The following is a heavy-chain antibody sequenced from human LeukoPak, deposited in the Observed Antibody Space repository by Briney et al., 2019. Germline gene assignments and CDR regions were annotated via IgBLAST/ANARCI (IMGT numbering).Heavy chain of an antibody. Sequence: GGSLRLSCAASGFTFSSYAMSWVRQAPGKGLEWVSAISGSGGSTYYADSVKGRFTISRDNSKNTLYLQMNSPRAEDTAVYYCAKGGLWFGGFDPWGQGTLVTVSS. CDR3: AKGGLWFGGFDP. J-gene: IGHJ5*02. D-gene: IGHD3-10*01. CDR1: GFTFSSYA. CDR2: ISGSGGST. V-gene: IGHV3-23*01.